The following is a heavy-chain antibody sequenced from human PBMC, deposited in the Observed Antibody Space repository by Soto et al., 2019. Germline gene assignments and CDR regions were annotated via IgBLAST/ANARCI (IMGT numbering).Heavy chain of an antibody. V-gene: IGHV1-69*13. CDR3: ATTARGSLYLLRDFWSGPREWSAKSTDYYYGMDV. CDR1: GGTFSSYA. Sequence: GASVKVSCKASGGTFSSYAISWVRQAPGQGLEWMGGIIPIFGTANYAQKFQGRVTITADESTSTAYMELSSLRSEDTAVYYCATTARGSLYLLRDFWSGPREWSAKSTDYYYGMDVWGQGTTVTVSS. J-gene: IGHJ6*02. CDR2: IIPIFGTA. D-gene: IGHD3-3*01.